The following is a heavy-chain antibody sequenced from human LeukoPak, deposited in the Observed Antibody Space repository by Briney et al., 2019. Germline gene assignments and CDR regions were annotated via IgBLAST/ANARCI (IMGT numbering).Heavy chain of an antibody. CDR2: IIPILGIA. J-gene: IGHJ4*02. V-gene: IGHV1-69*04. CDR3: ARDRKGSGWNY. D-gene: IGHD6-19*01. CDR1: GGTFSSYA. Sequence: SVKVSCKASGGTFSSYAISWVRQAPGQGLEWMGRIIPILGIANYAQKFQGRVTITADKSTSTAYMELSSLRSEDTAVYYCARDRKGSGWNYWGQGTLVTVSS.